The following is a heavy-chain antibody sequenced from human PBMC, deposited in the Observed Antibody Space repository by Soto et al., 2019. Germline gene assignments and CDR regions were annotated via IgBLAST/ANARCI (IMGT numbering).Heavy chain of an antibody. D-gene: IGHD1-1*01. CDR3: ARGWVQSHYFGT. CDR2: IYNSGST. J-gene: IGHJ5*02. CDR1: NGTIKGRCCY. Sequence: CPVANGTIKGRCCYESRILQHPGKGLEWIGYIYNSGSTYYNPSLKSRVTISVDTSKNQFSLKMSSVTAADTAVYSCARGWVQSHYFGTRGQATLVT. V-gene: IGHV4-31*03.